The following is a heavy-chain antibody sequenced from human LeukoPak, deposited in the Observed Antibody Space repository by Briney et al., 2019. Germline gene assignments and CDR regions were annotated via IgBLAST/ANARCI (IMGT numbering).Heavy chain of an antibody. CDR1: GGSISSYY. CDR2: IYYSGST. Sequence: SETLSLTCTVSGGSISSYYWSWIRQPPGKGLEWIGSIYYSGSTYYNPSLKSRVTISVDTSKNQFSLKLSSVTAADTAVYYCARRIPPSAFDIWGQGTMVTVSS. V-gene: IGHV4-59*05. CDR3: ARRIPPSAFDI. J-gene: IGHJ3*02. D-gene: IGHD2-21*01.